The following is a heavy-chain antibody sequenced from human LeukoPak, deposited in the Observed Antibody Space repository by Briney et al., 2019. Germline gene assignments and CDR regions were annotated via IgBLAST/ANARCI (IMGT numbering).Heavy chain of an antibody. CDR2: INPSGGST. CDR1: GYTFTSYY. J-gene: IGHJ4*02. CDR3: TTDEYYYGSGSYFDY. Sequence: ASVKVSCKASGYTFTSYYMHWVRQAPGQGLEWMGIINPSGGSTSYAQKFQGRVTMTRDTSTSTVYMELSSLRSEDTAVYYCTTDEYYYGSGSYFDYWGQGTLVTVSS. D-gene: IGHD3-10*01. V-gene: IGHV1-46*01.